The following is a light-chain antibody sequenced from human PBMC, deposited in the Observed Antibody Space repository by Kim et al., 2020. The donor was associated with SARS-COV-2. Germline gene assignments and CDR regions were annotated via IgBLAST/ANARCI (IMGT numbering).Light chain of an antibody. CDR1: QTVSLNY. CDR2: GAA. V-gene: IGKV3-20*01. J-gene: IGKJ4*01. CDR3: QQYGTSPLT. Sequence: EIVLTQSPDTLSLSPGEGATLSCRASQTVSLNYVAWYQLKPGQAPRLLISGAATRPPDIPDRFSGSGSGTAFTLTIGRLEPDDFAVYYCQQYGTSPLTFGGGTKVEIK.